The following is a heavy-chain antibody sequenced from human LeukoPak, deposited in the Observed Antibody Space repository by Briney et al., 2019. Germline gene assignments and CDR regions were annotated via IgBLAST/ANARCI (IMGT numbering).Heavy chain of an antibody. CDR3: AGTISYYDFMDDY. J-gene: IGHJ4*02. D-gene: IGHD3-3*01. Sequence: SETLSLTCTVSGGSISSYYWSWIRQPPGKGLEWIGYIYYSGSTNYNPSLKSRVTISVDTSKNQFSLKLSSVTAADTAVYYCAGTISYYDFMDDYWGQGTLVTVSS. V-gene: IGHV4-59*08. CDR2: IYYSGST. CDR1: GGSISSYY.